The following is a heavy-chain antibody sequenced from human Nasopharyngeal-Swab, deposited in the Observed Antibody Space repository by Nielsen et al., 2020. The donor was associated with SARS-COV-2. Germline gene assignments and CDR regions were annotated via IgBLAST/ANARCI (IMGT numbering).Heavy chain of an antibody. J-gene: IGHJ6*02. CDR1: GFTFSSYA. D-gene: IGHD6-13*01. V-gene: IGHV3-23*01. CDR2: ISGSGGST. CDR3: AKDQGGSSWYGGAYYYYGMDV. Sequence: GGSLRLSYAASGFTFSSYAMSWVRQAPGKGLEWVSAISGSGGSTYYADSVKGRFTISRDNSKNTLYLQMNSLRAEDTAVYYCAKDQGGSSWYGGAYYYYGMDVWGQGTTVTVSS.